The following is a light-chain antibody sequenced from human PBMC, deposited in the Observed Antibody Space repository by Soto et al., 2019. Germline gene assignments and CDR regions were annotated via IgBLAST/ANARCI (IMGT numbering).Light chain of an antibody. J-gene: IGKJ2*01. CDR1: HSVSSSY. Sequence: EIVLTQSPGTLSSSPGTRATLSCRASHSVSSSYLAWYRQKPGQAHRLLIYGASTRATDIPDRFSGSGSGTDFTLTISRLEPEDFAVYYCQQYGSSPYTFGQGTKLEIK. CDR2: GAS. CDR3: QQYGSSPYT. V-gene: IGKV3-20*01.